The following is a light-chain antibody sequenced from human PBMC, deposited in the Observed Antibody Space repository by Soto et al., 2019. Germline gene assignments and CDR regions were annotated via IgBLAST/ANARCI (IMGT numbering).Light chain of an antibody. CDR1: SSDSGGSNS. CDR3: SSYTSSSTYV. J-gene: IGLJ1*01. Sequence: QSVLTQPASVSGSPGQSITISCTGISSDSGGSNSVSWYQQHPGKAPKLMIYDVSDRPSGVSTRFSGSKSGNTASLTISGLQPEDEADYYCSSYTSSSTYVFGTGTKVTVL. CDR2: DVS. V-gene: IGLV2-14*01.